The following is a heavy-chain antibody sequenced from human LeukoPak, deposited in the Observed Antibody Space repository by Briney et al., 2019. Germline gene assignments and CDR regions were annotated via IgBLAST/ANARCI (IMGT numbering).Heavy chain of an antibody. J-gene: IGHJ4*02. CDR3: ARGGLSIMGY. V-gene: IGHV3-48*01. D-gene: IGHD2/OR15-2a*01. CDR1: GFTFSSYT. CDR2: ISSSGSPK. Sequence: GGSLRLSCAASGFTFSSYTMNWVRQAPGKGLEWVSYISSSGSPKYYADSVKGRFTISRDNARNSLYLQMHSLRAEDTAVYFCARGGLSIMGYWGQGTLVTVSS.